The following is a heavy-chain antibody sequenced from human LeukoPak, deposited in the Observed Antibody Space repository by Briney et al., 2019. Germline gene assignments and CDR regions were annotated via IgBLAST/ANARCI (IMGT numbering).Heavy chain of an antibody. V-gene: IGHV1-18*01. CDR2: IHIYRGNT. J-gene: IGHJ5*02. CDR1: GYSSTNYG. Sequence: ASVKVSCKASGYSSTNYGISWVRQAPGQGLEWMGWIHIYRGNTNYAQKFQGRVTMTTDTSTSTVYMELSRLRSDDTAVYYCARVLEPLSWFDPWGQGTLVTVSS. CDR3: ARVLEPLSWFDP. D-gene: IGHD1-1*01.